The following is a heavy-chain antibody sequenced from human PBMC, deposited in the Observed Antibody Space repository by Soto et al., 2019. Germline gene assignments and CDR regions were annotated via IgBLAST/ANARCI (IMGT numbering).Heavy chain of an antibody. J-gene: IGHJ6*02. CDR2: MNPNSGNT. CDR3: ARVRGRGSMVRGVIITTRVHGMEV. D-gene: IGHD3-10*01. Sequence: ASVKVSCKASGYTFTSYDINWVRQATGQGLEWMGWMNPNSGNTGYAQKFQGRVTMTRNNSISTAYMELSSLRSEDTAVYYCARVRGRGSMVRGVIITTRVHGMEVSGQGTTVTVSS. V-gene: IGHV1-8*01. CDR1: GYTFTSYD.